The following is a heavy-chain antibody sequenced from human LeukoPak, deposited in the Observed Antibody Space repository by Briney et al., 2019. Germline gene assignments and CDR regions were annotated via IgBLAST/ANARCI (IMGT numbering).Heavy chain of an antibody. Sequence: PSETLSLTCTVSGGFISTYYWNWIRQPPGKGLEWIGYIYYSGSTNYNPSLTGRVTISVDTSKNQFFLKLSSVTAADTAVYYCAREYNYYDSSGWDAFEIWGQGTMVTVSS. J-gene: IGHJ3*02. CDR2: IYYSGST. V-gene: IGHV4-59*01. CDR3: AREYNYYDSSGWDAFEI. D-gene: IGHD3-22*01. CDR1: GGFISTYY.